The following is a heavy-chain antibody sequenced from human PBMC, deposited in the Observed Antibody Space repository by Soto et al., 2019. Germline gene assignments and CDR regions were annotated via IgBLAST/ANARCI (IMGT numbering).Heavy chain of an antibody. D-gene: IGHD3-10*01. Sequence: QVQLQESGPGLVKPSQTLSLTCTVSGGSISSGGYYWSWIRQHPGKGLEWIGYIYYSGSTYYNPSLKSRVTISVDTSKNQFSLKLSSVTAADTAVYYCVRGPEDYYYGSGSYYTYYFDYWGQGTLVTVSS. CDR3: VRGPEDYYYGSGSYYTYYFDY. CDR1: GGSISSGGYY. CDR2: IYYSGST. V-gene: IGHV4-31*03. J-gene: IGHJ4*02.